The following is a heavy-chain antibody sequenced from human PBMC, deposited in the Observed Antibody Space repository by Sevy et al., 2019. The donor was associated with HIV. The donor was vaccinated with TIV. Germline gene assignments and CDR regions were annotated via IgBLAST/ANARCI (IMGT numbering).Heavy chain of an antibody. V-gene: IGHV4-38-2*01. CDR2: GYHGGST. CDR3: ARASGGDRLDYYGMDV. D-gene: IGHD2-21*02. J-gene: IGHJ6*02. Sequence: SETLSLTCAVSNYSISSGYYWGWIRQPPGKGLEWIGNGYHGGSTYYNPSLQSRVTISLDTSKSHFSLRLRSVTAADTDVYYCARASGGDRLDYYGMDVWGQGTTVTVSS. CDR1: NYSISSGYY.